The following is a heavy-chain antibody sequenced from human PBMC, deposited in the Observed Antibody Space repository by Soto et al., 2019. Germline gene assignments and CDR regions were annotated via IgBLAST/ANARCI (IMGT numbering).Heavy chain of an antibody. CDR1: GGSISNYY. D-gene: IGHD7-27*01. CDR3: ARGSRLGLFDY. Sequence: SETLSLTCTVSGGSISNYYWSWIRQPPGKRLEWIGYIYYSDNTNYNPSLKSRVTISVDTSKNQFSLRLSSVTAADTAVYFCARGSRLGLFDYWGQGNPVTVSS. V-gene: IGHV4-59*01. CDR2: IYYSDNT. J-gene: IGHJ4*02.